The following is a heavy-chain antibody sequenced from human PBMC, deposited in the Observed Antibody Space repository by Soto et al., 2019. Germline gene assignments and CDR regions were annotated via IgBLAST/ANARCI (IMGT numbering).Heavy chain of an antibody. CDR2: ISGSGGST. D-gene: IGHD4-17*01. CDR3: AKFDYGDYGYYYYGMDV. Sequence: PGGSLRLSCSAFGFTFSSCAVSWVRQAPGKGLEWVSVISGSGGSTYYADSVKGRFTISRDNSKNTLYLQLNTLRAEDTAVYYCAKFDYGDYGYYYYGMDVWGQGTTVTVSS. CDR1: GFTFSSCA. J-gene: IGHJ6*02. V-gene: IGHV3-23*01.